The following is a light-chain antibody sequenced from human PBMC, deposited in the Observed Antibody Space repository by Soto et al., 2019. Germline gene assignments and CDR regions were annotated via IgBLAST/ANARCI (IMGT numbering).Light chain of an antibody. CDR2: RVS. J-gene: IGKJ1*01. CDR3: QHYNSYSWT. V-gene: IGKV1-5*03. Sequence: DIQMTQSPSTLSASVGDRVTITCRASQTLSSWLAWYQQKPGKAPKGVIYRVSSLENGVPSRFSGSRSGTEYTLTISSLQPDDFATYYCQHYNSYSWTFGQGTKVEIK. CDR1: QTLSSW.